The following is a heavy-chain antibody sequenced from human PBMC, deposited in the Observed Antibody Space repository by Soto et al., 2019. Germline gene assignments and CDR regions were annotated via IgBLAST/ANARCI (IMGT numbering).Heavy chain of an antibody. D-gene: IGHD6-13*01. CDR1: GGSFSGYY. CDR2: INHSGRT. CDR3: ATKEGNSWSFDL. V-gene: IGHV4-34*02. J-gene: IGHJ4*02. Sequence: QVRLQQWGAGLLKPSETLSLSCAVYGGSFSGYYFSWIRHPPGRGLEWIGEINHSGRTNYNPSLKSRVTISIDTPKNQFFLKLTSVTVAATAIYCCATKEGNSWSFDLWGQGTLVTVSS.